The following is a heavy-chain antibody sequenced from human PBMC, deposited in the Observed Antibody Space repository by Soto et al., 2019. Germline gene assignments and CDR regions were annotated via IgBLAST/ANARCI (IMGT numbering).Heavy chain of an antibody. V-gene: IGHV1-18*01. Sequence: ASLKVSCKASGYTFTSYGISWVRQAPGQGLEWMGWISAYNGNTNYAQKLQGRVTMTTDTSTSTAYMELRSLRSDDTAVYYCARVDSGVLWFGEPNWFDPWGQGTLVTVSS. CDR3: ARVDSGVLWFGEPNWFDP. CDR2: ISAYNGNT. CDR1: GYTFTSYG. D-gene: IGHD3-10*01. J-gene: IGHJ5*02.